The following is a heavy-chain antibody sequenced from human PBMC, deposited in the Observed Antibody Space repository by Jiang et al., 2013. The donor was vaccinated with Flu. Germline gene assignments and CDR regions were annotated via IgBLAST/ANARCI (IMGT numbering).Heavy chain of an antibody. CDR2: ISGNAVST. J-gene: IGHJ4*01. D-gene: IGHD3-16*01. CDR1: GFTFAGYA. V-gene: IGHV3-23*01. Sequence: VQLLESGGTLVQPGGSLRLSCAASGFTFAGYAMGWVRQAPGKGLEWVSTISGNAVSTYYADSLKGRFTISRDNSKNTLYLQMDSLRAEDTAVYYCAERGRAGRSGTTVDY. CDR3: AERGRAGRSGTTVDY.